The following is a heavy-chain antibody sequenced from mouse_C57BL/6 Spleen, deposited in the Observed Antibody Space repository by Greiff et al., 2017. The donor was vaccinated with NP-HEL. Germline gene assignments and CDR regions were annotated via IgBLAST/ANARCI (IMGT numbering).Heavy chain of an antibody. CDR2: IDPSDSYT. J-gene: IGHJ2*01. V-gene: IGHV1-69*01. D-gene: IGHD4-1*01. CDR1: GYTFTSYW. Sequence: QVQLQQPGAELVMPGASVKLSCKASGYTFTSYWMHWVKQRPGQGLEWIGEIDPSDSYTNYNQKFKGKSTLTVDKSSSTAYMQLSSLTSEDSSVYYCASNWGGNYFDYWGQGTTLTVSS. CDR3: ASNWGGNYFDY.